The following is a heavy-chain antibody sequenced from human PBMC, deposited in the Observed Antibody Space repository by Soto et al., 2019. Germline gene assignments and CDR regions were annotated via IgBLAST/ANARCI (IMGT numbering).Heavy chain of an antibody. CDR1: GFTFSSYA. CDR2: ISGSGGST. D-gene: IGHD2-8*01. V-gene: IGHV3-23*01. Sequence: GGSLRLSCAASGFTFSSYAMSWVRQAPGKGLEWVSAISGSGGSTYYADSVKGRFTISRDNSKNTLYLQMNSLRAEDTAVYYCAKGGYCTNGVCYGRRYYYYMDVWGKGTTVTVSS. CDR3: AKGGYCTNGVCYGRRYYYYMDV. J-gene: IGHJ6*03.